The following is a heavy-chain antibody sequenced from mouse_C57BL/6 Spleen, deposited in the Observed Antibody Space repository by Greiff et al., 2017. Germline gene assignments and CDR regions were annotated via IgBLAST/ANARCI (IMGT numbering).Heavy chain of an antibody. J-gene: IGHJ3*01. V-gene: IGHV1-4*01. D-gene: IGHD1-1*01. Sequence: VQLVESGAELARPGASVKMSCKASGYTFTSYTMHWVKQRPGQGLEWIGYINPSSGYTKYNQKFKDKATLTADKSSSTAYMQLSSLTSEDSAVYYCARNYGSTWFAYWGQGTLVTVSA. CDR3: ARNYGSTWFAY. CDR1: GYTFTSYT. CDR2: INPSSGYT.